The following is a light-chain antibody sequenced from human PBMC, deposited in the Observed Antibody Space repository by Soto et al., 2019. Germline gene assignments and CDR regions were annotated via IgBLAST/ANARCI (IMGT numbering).Light chain of an antibody. CDR2: DVS. J-gene: IGKJ1*01. CDR3: QSYRNFSWT. V-gene: IGKV1-5*01. Sequence: DIQMTQSPSTLSASVGARVTITCRSSQSVSAWLAWYQQKPGQAPRFLMYDVSTLESGVPLRFSGSGSGTEFTLPINSLPPDDFAAYYCQSYRNFSWTFGQGTKVYVK. CDR1: QSVSAW.